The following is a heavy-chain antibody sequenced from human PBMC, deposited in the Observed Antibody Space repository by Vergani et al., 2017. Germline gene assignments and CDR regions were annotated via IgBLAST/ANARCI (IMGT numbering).Heavy chain of an antibody. D-gene: IGHD3-10*01. CDR2: IIPILGIA. V-gene: IGHV1-69*02. CDR1: GGTFSSYT. Sequence: QVQLVQSGAEVKKPGSSVKVSCKASGGTFSSYTISWVRQAPGQGLEWMGRIIPILGIANYAQKFQGRVTITADKSTSTAYMELSSLRSEDTAVDYCARDIASGSFDIWGQGTMVTVSS. J-gene: IGHJ3*02. CDR3: ARDIASGSFDI.